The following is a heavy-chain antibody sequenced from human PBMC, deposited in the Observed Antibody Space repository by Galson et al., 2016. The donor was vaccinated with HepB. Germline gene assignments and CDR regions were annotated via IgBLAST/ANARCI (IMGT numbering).Heavy chain of an antibody. J-gene: IGHJ5*02. Sequence: SLRLSCAASGFTFSNYGMGWLRQAPGKGLEWVSGINWSGDTTGYADSVKGRFTISRDNAKNSLFLQMNSLRAEDTAFYYCARGGATPGQWLDNWFGPWGQGTLVSVSS. CDR2: INWSGDTT. CDR1: GFTFSNYG. CDR3: ARGGATPGQWLDNWFGP. D-gene: IGHD6-19*01. V-gene: IGHV3-20*04.